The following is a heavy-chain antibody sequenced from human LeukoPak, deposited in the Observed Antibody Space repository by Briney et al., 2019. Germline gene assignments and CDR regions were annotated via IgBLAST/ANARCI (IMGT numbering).Heavy chain of an antibody. CDR2: ISYDGSNK. CDR1: GFTFSSYA. D-gene: IGHD6-13*01. Sequence: GRSLRLSCAASGFTFSSYAMHWVRQAPGKGLEWVAVISYDGSNKYYADSVKGRFTISRDNSKNTLYLQMNSLRAEGTAVYYCARAHSIAAAAHFDYWGQGTLVTVS. CDR3: ARAHSIAAAAHFDY. J-gene: IGHJ4*02. V-gene: IGHV3-30*04.